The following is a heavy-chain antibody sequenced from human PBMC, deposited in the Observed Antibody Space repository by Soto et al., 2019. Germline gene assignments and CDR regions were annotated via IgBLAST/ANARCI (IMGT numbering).Heavy chain of an antibody. CDR2: INHSGST. CDR1: GGSFSGYY. D-gene: IGHD3-10*01. Sequence: SETLSLTCAVYGGSFSGYYLSWIRQPPGKGLEWIGEINHSGSTNYNPSLKSRVTISVDTSKNQFSLKLSSVTAADTAVYYCARGLIYGLFYFDYWGQGTLVTVSS. J-gene: IGHJ4*02. V-gene: IGHV4-34*01. CDR3: ARGLIYGLFYFDY.